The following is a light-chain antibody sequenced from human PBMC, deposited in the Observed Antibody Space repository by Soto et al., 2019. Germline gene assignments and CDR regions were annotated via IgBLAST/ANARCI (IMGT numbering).Light chain of an antibody. V-gene: IGKV3-15*01. Sequence: EVLMTQSPDTLYVSPGERVTLSCRARQSISDKLAWYQQKPGQGPRLLVYRGSIRTLGIPARLSGSESGTEFTLTISSLQSDDFAVYYCQQYNNWTITFGQGTRLEIX. CDR1: QSISDK. CDR3: QQYNNWTIT. J-gene: IGKJ5*01. CDR2: RGS.